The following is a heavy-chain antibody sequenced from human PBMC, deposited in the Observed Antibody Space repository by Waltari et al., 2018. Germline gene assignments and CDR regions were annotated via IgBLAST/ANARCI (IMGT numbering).Heavy chain of an antibody. Sequence: EVQLVESGGGLVRPGGPRRLSWAASGFTFSSTWMPWVRQAPGKGLVWVSRINGDGSTTSYADSVKGRFAISRDNAKNTLYLQVDSLRAEDRAVYYCATSRDGYNLIGDYWGQGTLVTVSS. D-gene: IGHD5-12*01. CDR3: ATSRDGYNLIGDY. V-gene: IGHV3-74*01. J-gene: IGHJ4*02. CDR2: INGDGSTT. CDR1: GFTFSSTW.